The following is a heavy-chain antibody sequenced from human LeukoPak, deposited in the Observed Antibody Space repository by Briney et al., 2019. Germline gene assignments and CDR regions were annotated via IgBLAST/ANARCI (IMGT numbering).Heavy chain of an antibody. D-gene: IGHD6-19*01. CDR1: GGSISGYY. V-gene: IGHV4-4*07. CDR2: IYTSGST. J-gene: IGHJ6*02. CDR3: ARDGSGWPNYYYYYGMDV. Sequence: PSETLSLTCTVSGGSISGYYWSWIRQPAGKGLEWIGRIYTSGSTNYNPSLKSRVTMSVDTSKNQFSLKLSSVTAADTAVYYCARDGSGWPNYYYYYGMDVWGQGTTVTVSS.